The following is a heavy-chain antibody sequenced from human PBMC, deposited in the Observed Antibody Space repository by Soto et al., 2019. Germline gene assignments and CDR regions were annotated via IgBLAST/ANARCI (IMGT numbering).Heavy chain of an antibody. J-gene: IGHJ4*02. CDR2: INPNSGGT. CDR1: GYTFSDYY. D-gene: IGHD3-10*01. Sequence: GASVKVSCKASGYTFSDYYMHWVRQAPGQGLEWMGWINPNSGGTNYAQKFQGRVTMTRDTSISTAYMELSRLRSDDTAVYYCARESYFYGSRSYTGGIDYWGQGTLVTVSS. V-gene: IGHV1-2*02. CDR3: ARESYFYGSRSYTGGIDY.